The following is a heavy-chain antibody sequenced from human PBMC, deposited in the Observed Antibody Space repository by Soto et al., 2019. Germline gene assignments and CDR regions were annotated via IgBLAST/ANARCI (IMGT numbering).Heavy chain of an antibody. D-gene: IGHD4-17*01. CDR3: ARETGLYGDYAINYYYYGMDV. CDR1: GFTFSSYS. J-gene: IGHJ6*02. V-gene: IGHV3-48*02. CDR2: ISSSSSTI. Sequence: VQLVESGGGLVQPGGSLRLSCAASGFTFSSYSMNWVRQAPGKGLEWVSYISSSSSTIYYADSVKGRFTISRDNAKNSLYLQMNSLRDEDTAVYYCARETGLYGDYAINYYYYGMDVWGQGTTVTVSS.